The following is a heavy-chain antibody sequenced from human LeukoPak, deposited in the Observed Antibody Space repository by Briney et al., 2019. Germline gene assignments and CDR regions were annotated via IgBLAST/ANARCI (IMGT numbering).Heavy chain of an antibody. CDR1: GDSINSLDL. D-gene: IGHD3-22*01. V-gene: IGHV4-4*02. J-gene: IGHJ4*02. CDR3: AGLVGRYSSGLYYYHFDY. Sequence: SETLSLTCTVSGDSINSLDLWSWVRQPPGKGLEWIGEMYLSGTTHSNPSVKSRVTISIDKSKNQFFLNLSSVTAADTAVYYCAGLVGRYSSGLYYYHFDYWGQGTLVTVSS. CDR2: MYLSGTT.